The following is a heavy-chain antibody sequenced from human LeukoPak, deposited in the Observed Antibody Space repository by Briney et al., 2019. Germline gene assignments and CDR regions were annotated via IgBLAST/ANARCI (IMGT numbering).Heavy chain of an antibody. D-gene: IGHD6-13*01. CDR2: IWYDESNK. Sequence: GGSLRLSCAASGFSFSDYGMHWVRQAPGKGLEWVAVIWYDESNKDYADSVKGRFTISRDNSKNTLYLQMNSLRAEDTAVYYCARVGAASGTPYYYGVDVWGQGTTVTVSS. CDR3: ARVGAASGTPYYYGVDV. CDR1: GFSFSDYG. J-gene: IGHJ6*02. V-gene: IGHV3-33*01.